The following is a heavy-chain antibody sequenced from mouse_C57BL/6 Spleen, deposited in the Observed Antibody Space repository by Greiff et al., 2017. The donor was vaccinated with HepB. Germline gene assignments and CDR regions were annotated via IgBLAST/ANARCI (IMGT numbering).Heavy chain of an antibody. D-gene: IGHD1-1*01. J-gene: IGHJ2*01. CDR2: ILPGSGST. CDR1: GYTFTGYW. V-gene: IGHV1-9*01. CDR3: ARSHYGSSYDYFDY. Sequence: QQSGAELMKPGASVKLSCKATGYTFTGYWIEWVKQRPGHGLEWIGEILPGSGSTNYNEKFKGKSTLTVDKSSSTAYMQLSSLTSEDSAVYYCARSHYGSSYDYFDYWGQGTTLTVSS.